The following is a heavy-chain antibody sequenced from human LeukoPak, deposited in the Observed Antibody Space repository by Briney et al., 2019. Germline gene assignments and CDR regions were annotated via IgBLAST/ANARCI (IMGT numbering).Heavy chain of an antibody. CDR2: ISWNSGSI. Sequence: GRSLRLSCAASGFIFYDYAIHWVRQAPGKGLEWVSGISWNSGSIAYADSVKGRFTISRDNAKNSLYLQMNSLRAEDTALYYCARAIGVTCISTSCYSFDYWGQGTLVTVSS. CDR1: GFIFYDYA. V-gene: IGHV3-9*01. D-gene: IGHD2-2*02. CDR3: ARAIGVTCISTSCYSFDY. J-gene: IGHJ4*02.